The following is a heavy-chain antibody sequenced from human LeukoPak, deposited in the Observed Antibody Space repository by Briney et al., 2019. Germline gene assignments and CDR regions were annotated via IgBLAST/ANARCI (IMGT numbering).Heavy chain of an antibody. Sequence: PSETLPLTCTVSYGSIGNYYWSWIRQPPGKGLEWIGYIYYSGSTNYNPSLKSRVTISVDTSKNQFSLKLSSVTAADTAVYYCARGAIFGVVIPLSHFDYWGQGTLVTVSS. V-gene: IGHV4-59*12. CDR2: IYYSGST. CDR3: ARGAIFGVVIPLSHFDY. D-gene: IGHD3-3*01. J-gene: IGHJ4*02. CDR1: YGSIGNYY.